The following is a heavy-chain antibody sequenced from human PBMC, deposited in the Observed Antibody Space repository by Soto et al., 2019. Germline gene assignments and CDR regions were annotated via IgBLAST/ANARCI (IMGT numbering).Heavy chain of an antibody. D-gene: IGHD3-10*01. CDR2: IIPIFGTA. V-gene: IGHV1-69*06. CDR3: ARALTMVRGVILSRYYYCGMDV. Sequence: QVQLVQSGAEVKKPGSSVKVSCKASGGTFSSYAISWVRQAPGQGLEWMGGIIPIFGTANYEQKFQGRVSITADKSPSKAYMELSSLRYEDTAVYYCARALTMVRGVILSRYYYCGMDVWGQGTTGTVSS. CDR1: GGTFSSYA. J-gene: IGHJ6*01.